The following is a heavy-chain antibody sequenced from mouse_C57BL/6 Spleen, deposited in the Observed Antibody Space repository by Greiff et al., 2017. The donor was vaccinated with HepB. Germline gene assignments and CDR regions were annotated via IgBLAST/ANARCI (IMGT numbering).Heavy chain of an antibody. CDR3: ARNEGLRREAWFAY. D-gene: IGHD2-2*01. Sequence: LVESGAELVKPGASVKISCKASGYAFSSYWMNWVKQRPGKGLEWIGQIYPGDGDTNYNGKFKGKATLTADKSSSTAYMQLSSLTSEDSAVCFCARNEGLRREAWFAYWGQGTLVTVAA. J-gene: IGHJ3*01. V-gene: IGHV1-80*01. CDR2: IYPGDGDT. CDR1: GYAFSSYW.